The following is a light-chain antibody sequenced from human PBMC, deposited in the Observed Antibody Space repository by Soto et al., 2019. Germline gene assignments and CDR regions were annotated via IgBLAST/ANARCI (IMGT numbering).Light chain of an antibody. CDR3: QQSHSSPYT. CDR1: QSISNY. J-gene: IGKJ5*01. V-gene: IGKV1-39*01. CDR2: GAS. Sequence: DIQVTQSPLSLAASVGDRVTITCRASQSISNYLNWYQQKPGTAPRVLIFGASSLQRGVPSRFSGSGSGADFTLTINGLQPEDFATYYCQQSHSSPYTFGLGTRLEIK.